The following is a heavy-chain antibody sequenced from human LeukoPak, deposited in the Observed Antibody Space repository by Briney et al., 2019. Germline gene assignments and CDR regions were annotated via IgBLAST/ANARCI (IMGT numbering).Heavy chain of an antibody. D-gene: IGHD4-23*01. CDR3: ARAYYGGNPHQGAVFDY. CDR1: GFIVSFNY. V-gene: IGHV3-53*01. J-gene: IGHJ4*02. CDR2: IYHGGGT. Sequence: GGSLRLSCAASGFIVSFNYMSWVRQAPGKGLEWVSVIYHGGGTYYADSVRGRFTISRDDSKNTLFLQMDGLRVDDTAMYYCARAYYGGNPHQGAVFDYWGRGTLVTVSS.